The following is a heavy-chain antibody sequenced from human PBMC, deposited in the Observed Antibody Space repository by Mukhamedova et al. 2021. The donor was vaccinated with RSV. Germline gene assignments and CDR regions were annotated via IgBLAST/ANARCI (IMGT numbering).Heavy chain of an antibody. V-gene: IGHV4-34*01. D-gene: IGHD5-18*01. CDR3: ARGIEWLRLDY. CDR2: INHSGST. Sequence: IRQPPGKGLEWIGEINHSGSTNYNPSLKSRVTISVDTSKNQFSLKLSSVTAAHTAVYYCARGIEWLRLDYWGQGTLVTVSS. J-gene: IGHJ4*02.